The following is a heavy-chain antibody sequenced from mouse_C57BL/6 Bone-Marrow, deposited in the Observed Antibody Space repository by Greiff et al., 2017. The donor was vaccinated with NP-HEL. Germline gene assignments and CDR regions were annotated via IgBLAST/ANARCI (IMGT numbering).Heavy chain of an antibody. Sequence: QVHVKQPGAELVKPGASVKVSCKASGYTFTSYWMHWVKQRPGQGLEWIGRIHPSDGDTNYNQKFKGKATLTVDKSSSTAYMQLSSLTSEDSAVSYCAIGATVVARGFAYWGQGTMVTVSA. CDR1: GYTFTSYW. V-gene: IGHV1-74*01. D-gene: IGHD1-1*01. CDR2: IHPSDGDT. CDR3: AIGATVVARGFAY. J-gene: IGHJ3*01.